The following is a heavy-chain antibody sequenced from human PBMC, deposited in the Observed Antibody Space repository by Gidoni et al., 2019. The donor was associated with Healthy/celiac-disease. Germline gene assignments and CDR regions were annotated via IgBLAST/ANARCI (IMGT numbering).Heavy chain of an antibody. Sequence: QGQRVQCGAEGRKPGASVKRSSAASVVTLCSYAISWVRQAPGQGLEWMGGIIPIFGTANYAQKFQGRVTITADESTSTAYMELSSLRSEDTAVYYCASSIVVPTRGAFDIWGQGTMVTVSS. D-gene: IGHD3-22*01. V-gene: IGHV1-69*01. CDR2: IIPIFGTA. CDR3: ASSIVVPTRGAFDI. CDR1: VVTLCSYA. J-gene: IGHJ3*02.